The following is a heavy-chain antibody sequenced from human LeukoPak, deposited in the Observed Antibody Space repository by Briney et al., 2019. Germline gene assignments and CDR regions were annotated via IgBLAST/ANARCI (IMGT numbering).Heavy chain of an antibody. CDR3: ARDQAQYSSGWYRGGYFDY. D-gene: IGHD6-19*01. CDR2: ISSSSSTI. Sequence: GGSLRLSCAASGFTFSSYSMNWVRQAPGKGLEWVSYISSSSSTIYYAASVKGRFTISRDNAKNSLYLQMNSLRDEDTAVYYCARDQAQYSSGWYRGGYFDYWGQGTLVTVSS. J-gene: IGHJ4*02. CDR1: GFTFSSYS. V-gene: IGHV3-48*02.